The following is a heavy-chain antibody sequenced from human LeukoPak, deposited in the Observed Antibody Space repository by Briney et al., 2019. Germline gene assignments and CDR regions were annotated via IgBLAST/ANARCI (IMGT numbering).Heavy chain of an antibody. Sequence: PSETLSLTCTVSGGSISSYYWSWIRQPPGKGLEWIGYIYYSGSTNYNPSLKSRVTISVDTSKNQFSLKLSSVTAADTAVYYCARDPGYCSGGSCYENWFDPWGQGTLVTVSS. CDR1: GGSISSYY. V-gene: IGHV4-59*01. CDR2: IYYSGST. J-gene: IGHJ5*02. D-gene: IGHD2-15*01. CDR3: ARDPGYCSGGSCYENWFDP.